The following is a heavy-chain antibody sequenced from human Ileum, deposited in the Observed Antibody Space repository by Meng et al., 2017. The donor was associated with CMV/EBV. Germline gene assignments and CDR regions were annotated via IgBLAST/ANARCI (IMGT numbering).Heavy chain of an antibody. D-gene: IGHD2-21*02. J-gene: IGHJ5*02. V-gene: IGHV1-8*03. CDR1: GYTFINND. CDR3: ARDVNRYCAGTDCYVSGWFDP. Sequence: ASVKVSCKASGYTFINNDINWVRQAPGQGLEWMGWMNPNSGNTGYAQKFQGRVTITRNSSTNTAYMEMSSLRFEDTAVYYCARDVNRYCAGTDCYVSGWFDPWGHGNMVTVSS. CDR2: MNPNSGNT.